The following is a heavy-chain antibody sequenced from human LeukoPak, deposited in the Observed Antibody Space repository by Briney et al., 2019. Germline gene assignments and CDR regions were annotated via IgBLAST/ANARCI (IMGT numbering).Heavy chain of an antibody. V-gene: IGHV4-59*08. CDR1: GGSIRSYY. Sequence: SETLSLTCTVSGGSIRSYYWSWIRQPPGKGLEWIGYIYYSGSTNYNPSLKSRVTISVDTSKNQFSLKLSSVTAADTAVYYCARGIAAAGTSGWFDPWGQGTLVTVSS. CDR3: ARGIAAAGTSGWFDP. D-gene: IGHD6-13*01. CDR2: IYYSGST. J-gene: IGHJ5*02.